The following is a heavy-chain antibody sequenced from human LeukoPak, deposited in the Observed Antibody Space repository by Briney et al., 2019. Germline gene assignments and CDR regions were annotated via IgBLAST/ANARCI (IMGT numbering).Heavy chain of an antibody. CDR3: ARSTPQWGLGYYYYGMDV. CDR2: IWYDGSNK. D-gene: IGHD3-16*01. V-gene: IGHV3-33*01. CDR1: GFTFSSYG. J-gene: IGHJ6*02. Sequence: GGSLRLSCAASGFTFSSYGMHWVRQAPGKGLEWVAVIWYDGSNKYYADSVKGRFTISRDNSKNTLYLQMNSLRAEDTAVYYCARSTPQWGLGYYYYGMDVWGQGTTVTVSS.